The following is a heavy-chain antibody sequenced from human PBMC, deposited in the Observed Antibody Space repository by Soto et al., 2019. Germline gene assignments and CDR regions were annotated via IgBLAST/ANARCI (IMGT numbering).Heavy chain of an antibody. V-gene: IGHV4-59*01. Sequence: SETLSLTCTVSGGSISGYYWSWIRQPPGKGLEWIGYMYKTGSTVYNPSFKSRVTISVDTSKNQFSLKLNSVTAADTAFYFCARDLWGYCGTDCYPLDVWGQGTTVTVSS. CDR1: GGSISGYY. CDR3: ARDLWGYCGTDCYPLDV. CDR2: MYKTGST. J-gene: IGHJ6*02. D-gene: IGHD2-21*02.